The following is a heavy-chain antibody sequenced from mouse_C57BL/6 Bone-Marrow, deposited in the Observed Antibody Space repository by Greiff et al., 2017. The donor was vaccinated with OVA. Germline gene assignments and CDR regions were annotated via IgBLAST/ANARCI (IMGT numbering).Heavy chain of an antibody. J-gene: IGHJ3*01. CDR3: TPYYDGSSPWFAY. D-gene: IGHD1-1*01. V-gene: IGHV14-4*01. CDR2: IDPENGDT. CDR1: GFNIKDDY. Sequence: VQLQQSGAELVRPGASVKLSCTASGFNIKDDYMHWVKQRPEQGLEWIGWIDPENGDTEYASKFQGKATITADTSSNTAYLRLSSLTSEDTAVYYCTPYYDGSSPWFAYWGQGTLVTVSA.